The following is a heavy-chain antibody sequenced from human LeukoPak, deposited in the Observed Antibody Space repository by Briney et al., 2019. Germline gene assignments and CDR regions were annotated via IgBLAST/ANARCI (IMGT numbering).Heavy chain of an antibody. V-gene: IGHV3-15*01. CDR3: TTDRSYGSGSYYTTFDY. D-gene: IGHD3-10*01. CDR2: IKSKTDGGTT. Sequence: PGGSLRLSCAASGFTFSNAWMSWVRQAPGKGLEWVGLIKSKTDGGTTDYAAPVKGRFTISRDDSKNTLYLQMNSLKTEDTAVYYCTTDRSYGSGSYYTTFDYWGQGTLVTVSS. CDR1: GFTFSNAW. J-gene: IGHJ4*02.